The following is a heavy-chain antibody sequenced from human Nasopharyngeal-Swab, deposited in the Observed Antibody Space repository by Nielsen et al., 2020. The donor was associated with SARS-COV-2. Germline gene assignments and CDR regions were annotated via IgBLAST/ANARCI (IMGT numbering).Heavy chain of an antibody. V-gene: IGHV3-7*01. D-gene: IGHD5-12*01. Sequence: GGSLRLSCAASGFTFSSYWMSWVRQAPGKGLEWVANIKQDGSEKYYVDSVKGRFTISRDNAKNSLYLQMNSLRAEDTAVYYCARATIVATIFGYYYYYYMDVWGKGTTVTDSS. CDR1: GFTFSSYW. CDR3: ARATIVATIFGYYYYYYMDV. CDR2: IKQDGSEK. J-gene: IGHJ6*03.